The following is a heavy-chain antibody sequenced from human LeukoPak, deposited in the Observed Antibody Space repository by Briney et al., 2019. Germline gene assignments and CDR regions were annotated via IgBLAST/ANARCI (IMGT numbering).Heavy chain of an antibody. CDR2: INHSGST. J-gene: IGHJ6*03. D-gene: IGHD6-6*01. CDR3: ARITGSSSWGYYYYYYMDV. Sequence: PSETLSLTCAVYGGSFSGYYWSWIRQPPGKGLEWNGEINHSGSTNYNPSLKSRVTISVDTSKNLFSLKLSSVTAADTTVYYCARITGSSSWGYYYYYYMDVWGKGTTVTVSS. CDR1: GGSFSGYY. V-gene: IGHV4-34*01.